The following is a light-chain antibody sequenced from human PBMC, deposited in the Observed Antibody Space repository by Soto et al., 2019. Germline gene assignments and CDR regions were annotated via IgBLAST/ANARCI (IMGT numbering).Light chain of an antibody. Sequence: IVMTQSPVTLSVSPGDSATLSCRASLSVSTNVAWYQQKPGQAPRLLIYGASTRATGIAARFSGSGSGTEFTLTISSLQSEDFAVYFCHQYNELVTFSGGTRVEIK. CDR3: HQYNELVT. J-gene: IGKJ4*01. V-gene: IGKV3-15*01. CDR1: LSVSTN. CDR2: GAS.